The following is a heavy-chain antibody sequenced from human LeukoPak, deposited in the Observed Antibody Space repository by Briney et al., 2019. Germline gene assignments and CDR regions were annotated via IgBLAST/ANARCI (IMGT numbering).Heavy chain of an antibody. CDR1: GFTFSSYG. CDR3: AKDRHGGFGELLSIDY. Sequence: GGSLRLSCAASGFTFSSYGMHWVRQAPGKGLEWVAVISYDGSNKYYADSVKGRFTISRDNSKNTLYLQMNSLRAEDTAVYYCAKDRHGGFGELLSIDYWGQGTLVTVSS. J-gene: IGHJ4*02. D-gene: IGHD3-10*01. CDR2: ISYDGSNK. V-gene: IGHV3-30*18.